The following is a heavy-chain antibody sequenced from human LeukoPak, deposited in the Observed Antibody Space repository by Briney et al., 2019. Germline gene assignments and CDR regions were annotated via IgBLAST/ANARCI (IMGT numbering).Heavy chain of an antibody. CDR3: AREEYGDSTFFVY. CDR2: INPNSGGT. D-gene: IGHD4-17*01. CDR1: GYTFTSYD. J-gene: IGHJ4*02. V-gene: IGHV1-2*02. Sequence: ASVKVSCKASGYTFTSYDINWVRQATGQGLEWMGWINPNSGGTNYAQKFQGRVTMTRDTSISTAYMELSRLRSDDTAVYYCAREEYGDSTFFVYWGQGTLVTVSS.